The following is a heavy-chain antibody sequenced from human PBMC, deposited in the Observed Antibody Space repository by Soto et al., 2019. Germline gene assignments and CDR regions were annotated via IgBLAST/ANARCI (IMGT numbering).Heavy chain of an antibody. CDR1: GGSFSGYY. D-gene: IGHD6-13*01. Sequence: QVQLQQWSAGLLKPSETLSLTCAVYGGSFSGYYWSWIRQPPGKGLEWIGEINHSGSTNYNPSLKSRVTISVDTSKNQFSLKLSSVTAADTAVYYCARGSAAGPWRPGNYFDYWGQGTLVTVSS. V-gene: IGHV4-34*01. CDR3: ARGSAAGPWRPGNYFDY. J-gene: IGHJ4*02. CDR2: INHSGST.